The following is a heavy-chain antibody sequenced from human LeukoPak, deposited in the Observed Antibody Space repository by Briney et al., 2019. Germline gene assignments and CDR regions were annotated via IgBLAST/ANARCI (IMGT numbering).Heavy chain of an antibody. Sequence: SETLSLTCTVSGGSISSSSYHWGWIRQPPGKGLEWIGSIYYSGSTYYNPSLKSRVTISVDTSKNQFSLKLSSVTAADTAVYYCARHQMGFCSSTSCSDYWGQGTLVTVSS. CDR3: ARHQMGFCSSTSCSDY. CDR2: IYYSGST. D-gene: IGHD2-2*01. CDR1: GGSISSSSYH. J-gene: IGHJ4*02. V-gene: IGHV4-39*01.